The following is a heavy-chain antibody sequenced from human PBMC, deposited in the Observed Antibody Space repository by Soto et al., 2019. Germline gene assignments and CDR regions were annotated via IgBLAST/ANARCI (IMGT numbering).Heavy chain of an antibody. CDR1: AVTFSRFA. Sequence: GGSLRLSCAASAVTFSRFAMSWVRQTPGNGLEWVSAISGGGDNTFYADSVKGRFTISRDNSKNTLYLQMNGLRVEDTAVYYCAKGLSGSGAYQWFDPWGQGTLVTVSS. J-gene: IGHJ5*02. CDR3: AKGLSGSGAYQWFDP. D-gene: IGHD3-10*01. V-gene: IGHV3-23*01. CDR2: ISGGGDNT.